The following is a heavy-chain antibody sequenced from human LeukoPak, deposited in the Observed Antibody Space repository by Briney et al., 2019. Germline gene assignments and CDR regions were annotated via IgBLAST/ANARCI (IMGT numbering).Heavy chain of an antibody. CDR2: IWYDGNNK. CDR1: GFTFSSYG. CDR3: AKDWGYTTMVSYYFDY. V-gene: IGHV3-33*06. Sequence: GGSLRLSCAASGFTFSSYGMHWVRQAPDKGLEWVAVIWYDGNNKYYADSVKGRFTISRDNSKNTLYLQMNSLRAEDTAVYYCAKDWGYTTMVSYYFDYWGQGALVTVSS. D-gene: IGHD5-18*01. J-gene: IGHJ4*02.